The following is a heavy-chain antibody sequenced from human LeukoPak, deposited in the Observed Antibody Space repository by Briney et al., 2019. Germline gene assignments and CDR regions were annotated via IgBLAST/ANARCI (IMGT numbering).Heavy chain of an antibody. D-gene: IGHD3-10*02. CDR3: ARDGRDYVLDY. Sequence: GGSLRLSCAASGFTFSSYAMHWVRQAPGKGLEWVSVISGSGGTTYYADSVKGRFTTSRDNSKNTLYLQMNSLRAEDTAVYYCARDGRDYVLDYWGQGTLVTVSS. CDR1: GFTFSSYA. V-gene: IGHV3-23*01. CDR2: ISGSGGTT. J-gene: IGHJ4*02.